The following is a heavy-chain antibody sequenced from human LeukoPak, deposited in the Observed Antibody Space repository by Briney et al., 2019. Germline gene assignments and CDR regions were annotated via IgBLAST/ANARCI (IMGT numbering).Heavy chain of an antibody. J-gene: IGHJ3*01. D-gene: IGHD3-22*01. CDR3: ARTIYYYESTSYFSDAFDV. V-gene: IGHV3-74*01. Sequence: GGSLRLSCAASGFTFSSYWMYWVRQAPGKGLVWVSRINTDGTSSNYADSVKGRFTISRDNAKNTLYLQMDSLRAEDTAVYYCARTIYYYESTSYFSDAFDVWGQGTMVTVSS. CDR2: INTDGTSS. CDR1: GFTFSSYW.